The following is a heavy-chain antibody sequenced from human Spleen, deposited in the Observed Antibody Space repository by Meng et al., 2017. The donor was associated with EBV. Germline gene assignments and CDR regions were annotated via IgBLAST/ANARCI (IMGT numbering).Heavy chain of an antibody. CDR3: AKEWGVDY. CDR1: GFTFSSYG. V-gene: IGHV3-30*18. Sequence: LVESGGGVVQPGMSLRLSCAASGFTFSSYGMYWVRQAPGKGLEWVAVISDNGSNKYYADSVKGRFTISRDNSRNTLYLQMNSLRPGDTAVYYCAKEWGVDYWGQGTLVTVSS. D-gene: IGHD3-16*01. J-gene: IGHJ4*02. CDR2: ISDNGSNK.